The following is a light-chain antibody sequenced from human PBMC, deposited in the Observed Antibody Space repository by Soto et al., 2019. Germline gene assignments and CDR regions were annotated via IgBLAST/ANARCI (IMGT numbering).Light chain of an antibody. CDR2: DVS. Sequence: QSALTQPASVSGSPGQSITISCTGTNSDVGGYNYVSWYQQHPGKAPKLLIYDVSNRPSGVSNRFSGSKSGNTASLTISGLQTEDEADYYCSSYTSSNTLVFGGGTKLTVL. CDR1: NSDVGGYNY. J-gene: IGLJ2*01. CDR3: SSYTSSNTLV. V-gene: IGLV2-14*03.